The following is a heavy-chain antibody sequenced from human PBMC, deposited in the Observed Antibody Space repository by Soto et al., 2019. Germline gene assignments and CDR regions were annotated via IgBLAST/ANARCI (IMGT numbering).Heavy chain of an antibody. CDR1: GFTFSSYG. Sequence: PGGSLRLSCAASGFTFSSYGMHWVRQAPGKGLEWVAVISYDGSNKYYADSVKGRFTISRDNAKKSLYLQMNSLRDEDTAVYYCAGGRITLRTWGQGTPVTVSS. V-gene: IGHV3-30*03. CDR3: AGGRITLRT. CDR2: ISYDGSNK. J-gene: IGHJ5*02. D-gene: IGHD3-22*01.